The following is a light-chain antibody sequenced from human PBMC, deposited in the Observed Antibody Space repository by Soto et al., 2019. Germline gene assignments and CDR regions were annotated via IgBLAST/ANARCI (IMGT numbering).Light chain of an antibody. CDR2: AAS. CDR1: RSVSSSD. Sequence: EIVLTQSPGTLSLSPGERATLSCRASRSVSSSDLAWYQQKPGQAPRLLIYAASSRATGIPDRFSGGGSGTDFTLTISRLEPEDFAVYYCHQYGISPRTFDQGTKVEIK. CDR3: HQYGISPRT. V-gene: IGKV3-20*01. J-gene: IGKJ1*01.